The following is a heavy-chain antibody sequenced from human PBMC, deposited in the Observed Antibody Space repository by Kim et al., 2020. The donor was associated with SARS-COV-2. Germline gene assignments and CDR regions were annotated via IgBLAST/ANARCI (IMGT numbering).Heavy chain of an antibody. V-gene: IGHV3-15*01. CDR1: GFTFSNAW. Sequence: GGSLRLSCAASGFTFSNAWMSWVRQAPGKGLEWVGRIKRKTDGGTTDYAAPVKGRFTISRDDSKNTLYLQMNSLKTEDTAVYYCTRDDILTGYYLGSYYYYAMDVWGQGTTVTVSS. D-gene: IGHD3-9*01. CDR3: TRDDILTGYYLGSYYYYAMDV. CDR2: IKRKTDGGTT. J-gene: IGHJ6*02.